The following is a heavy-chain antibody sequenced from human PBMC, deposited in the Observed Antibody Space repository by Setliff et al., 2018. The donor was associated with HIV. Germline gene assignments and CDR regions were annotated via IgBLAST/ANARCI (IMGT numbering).Heavy chain of an antibody. CDR2: IDPGDSDT. CDR1: GYSFTNYW. Sequence: PGESLKISCKGSGYSFTNYWIGWVRQMPGKGLEWVGIIDPGDSDTRYSPSFQGQVTISVDKSIDTAYLQWNSLKASDTAMYYCARSLCYYDSCGYYYNYCGQGTLVTVSS. D-gene: IGHD3-22*01. J-gene: IGHJ4*02. CDR3: ARSLCYYDSCGYYYNY. V-gene: IGHV5-51*01.